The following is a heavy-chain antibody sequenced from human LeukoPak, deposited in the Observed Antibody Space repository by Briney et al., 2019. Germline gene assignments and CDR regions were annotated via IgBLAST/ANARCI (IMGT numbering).Heavy chain of an antibody. Sequence: GGSLRLSCAASGFTFSSYAMSWVRQAPGKGLEWVSAISGSGGSTYYADSVKGRFTISRDSSKNTLYLQMNSLRAEDTAVYYCAKVRRSSPDLDYWGQGTLVTVSS. V-gene: IGHV3-23*01. J-gene: IGHJ4*02. D-gene: IGHD6-6*01. CDR2: ISGSGGST. CDR1: GFTFSSYA. CDR3: AKVRRSSPDLDY.